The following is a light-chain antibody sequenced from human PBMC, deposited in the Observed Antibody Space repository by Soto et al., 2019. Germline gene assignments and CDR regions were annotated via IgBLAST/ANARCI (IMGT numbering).Light chain of an antibody. CDR3: QQYNNWPTWT. CDR2: GAS. J-gene: IGKJ1*01. V-gene: IGKV3-15*01. CDR1: QSVSTN. Sequence: EIVMTQSPATLSVSPGERATLSCRASQSVSTNLAWYRQKPGQAPRLLIYGASTRATGIPARFSGSGSGTEFTLTISSLQSEDFAVYYCQQYNNWPTWTLGQGTKVEIK.